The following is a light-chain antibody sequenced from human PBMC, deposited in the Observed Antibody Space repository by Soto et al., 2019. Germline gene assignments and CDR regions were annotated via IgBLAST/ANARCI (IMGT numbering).Light chain of an antibody. CDR1: QSVSSRH. CDR3: QQYGSSSGT. J-gene: IGKJ1*01. V-gene: IGKV3-20*01. CDR2: GAS. Sequence: EIVLTQSPGTLSLSPGERATLSCWASQSVSSRHLAWYQQKPGQAPRLLIFGASSRATGIPDRFSGSGSGTDFTLTISRLEPEDFAVYYCQQYGSSSGTFGQGTKVEIK.